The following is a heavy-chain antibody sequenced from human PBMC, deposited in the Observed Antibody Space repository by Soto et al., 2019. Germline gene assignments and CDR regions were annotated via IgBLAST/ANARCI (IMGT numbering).Heavy chain of an antibody. CDR3: ARNEIVLVPAAVDFYYFYARDV. V-gene: IGHV1-69*06. CDR1: GGTFSNSA. D-gene: IGHD2-2*01. J-gene: IGHJ6*02. Sequence: QVQLVQSGAEVRKPGSSIKVSCTASGGTFSNSAINWVRQAPGQGLEWMGGIIPISGTTNYAQKFQGRVTIIAEKSTNTTYMERSSLRSEDTAVYYCARNEIVLVPAAVDFYYFYARDVWGQGTTVTVSS. CDR2: IIPISGTT.